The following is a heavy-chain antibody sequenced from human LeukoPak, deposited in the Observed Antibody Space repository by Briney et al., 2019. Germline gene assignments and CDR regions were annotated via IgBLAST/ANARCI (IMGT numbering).Heavy chain of an antibody. Sequence: SVKVSCKASGGTLSSYAISWVRQAPGQGLEWMGGIIPIFGTANYAQKFQGRVTITTDESTSTAYMELSSLRSEDTAVYYCASAYCGGGCYSTLPTGAFDIWGQGTMVTVSS. V-gene: IGHV1-69*05. D-gene: IGHD2-21*02. CDR3: ASAYCGGGCYSTLPTGAFDI. CDR2: IIPIFGTA. CDR1: GGTLSSYA. J-gene: IGHJ3*02.